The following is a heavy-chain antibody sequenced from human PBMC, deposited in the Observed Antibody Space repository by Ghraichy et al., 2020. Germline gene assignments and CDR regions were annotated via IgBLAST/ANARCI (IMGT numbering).Heavy chain of an antibody. V-gene: IGHV3-48*03. CDR1: GFTFSSYE. D-gene: IGHD1-26*01. CDR2: ISSSGSTI. CDR3: ASRYVGATVDFDY. Sequence: GGSLRLSCAASGFTFSSYEMNWVRQAPGKGLEWVSYISSSGSTIYYADSVKGRFTISRDNAKNSLYLQMNSLRAEDTAVYYCASRYVGATVDFDYWGQGTLVTVSS. J-gene: IGHJ4*02.